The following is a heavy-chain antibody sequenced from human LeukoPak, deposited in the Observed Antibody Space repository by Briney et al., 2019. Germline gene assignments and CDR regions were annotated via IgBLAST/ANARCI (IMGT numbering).Heavy chain of an antibody. J-gene: IGHJ4*02. CDR1: GFIFSDYY. V-gene: IGHV3-11*01. Sequence: GGSLRLSCAASGFIFSDYYMNWIRQAPGKGLERVAYISSSGSTIYYADSVKGRFTISRDNAKNSLYLQMNSQRAEDTAVYYCAISYDSSGYDFDYWGQGTLVTVSS. D-gene: IGHD3-22*01. CDR3: AISYDSSGYDFDY. CDR2: ISSSGSTI.